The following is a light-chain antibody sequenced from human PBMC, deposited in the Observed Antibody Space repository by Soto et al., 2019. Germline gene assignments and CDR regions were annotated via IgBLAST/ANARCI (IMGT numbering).Light chain of an antibody. CDR3: GTWDTSLTVVL. J-gene: IGLJ2*01. CDR2: ETN. CDR1: SSNIGKNY. V-gene: IGLV1-51*02. Sequence: QSVLTQPPSVSAASGQKVTISCSGGSSNIGKNYVSWYQQLPGTAPKLLIYETNKRPSGIPDRFSGSKSGTSATLGISGLETGDEAHYYCGTWDTSLTVVLFGGGTKLTVL.